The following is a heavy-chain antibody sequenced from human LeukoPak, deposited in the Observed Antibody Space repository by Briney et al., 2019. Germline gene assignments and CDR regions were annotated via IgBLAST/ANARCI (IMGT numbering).Heavy chain of an antibody. D-gene: IGHD2-2*01. CDR1: APPFSGDY. Sequence: SHTLSPTCAVDAPPFSGDYCSSVRHPPRKGLEWIGESNHRESTNYNAPLKSLVTISVDTCKKHISLKLGSVTAADRAVYSCARGLVFVPAAIQGAFDIWGQGTMVTVSS. J-gene: IGHJ3*02. V-gene: IGHV4-34*01. CDR3: ARGLVFVPAAIQGAFDI. CDR2: SNHREST.